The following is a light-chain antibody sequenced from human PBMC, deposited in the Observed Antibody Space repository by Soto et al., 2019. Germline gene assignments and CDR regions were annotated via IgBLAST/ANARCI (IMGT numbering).Light chain of an antibody. Sequence: QSALTQPASVSGSPGQSITISCTGTRSDVGSYNLVSWYQQHPGKAPKLMIYEANKRPSGVSNRFSGSKSGNTASLTISGLQAEDEADYYCCSYAGSSTPYVFGTGTKVTVL. J-gene: IGLJ1*01. CDR2: EAN. CDR3: CSYAGSSTPYV. CDR1: RSDVGSYNL. V-gene: IGLV2-23*01.